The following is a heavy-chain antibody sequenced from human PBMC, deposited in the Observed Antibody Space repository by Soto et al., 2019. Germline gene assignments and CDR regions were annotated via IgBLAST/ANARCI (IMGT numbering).Heavy chain of an antibody. Sequence: EVQLLDSGGGLVQPGGSLRLSCAASGFTFSNYAMTCVRQGPGKGLEWVSGISGSGGRSYYADSVKGRFTISRDNSKSTLYLQMNSLRAEDTAVYYCAKAYFVWSSEQPYYFAYWGQGTLVNVSS. D-gene: IGHD3-16*01. CDR1: GFTFSNYA. J-gene: IGHJ4*02. CDR3: AKAYFVWSSEQPYYFAY. V-gene: IGHV3-23*01. CDR2: ISGSGGRS.